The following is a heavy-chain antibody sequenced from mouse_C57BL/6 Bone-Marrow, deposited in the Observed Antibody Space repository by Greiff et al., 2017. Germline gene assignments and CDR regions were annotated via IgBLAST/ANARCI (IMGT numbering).Heavy chain of an antibody. CDR2: INPNNGGT. CDR3: ARPWPGAWFAY. CDR1: GYTFTDYN. V-gene: IGHV1-22*01. J-gene: IGHJ3*01. Sequence: VQLQQSGPELVKPGASVKMSCKASGYTFTDYNMHWVKQSDGKSLEWIGYINPNNGGTSYNQKFKGKATLTVNKSSSTAYMELRSLTSEDSAVYYCARPWPGAWFAYWGQGTLVTVSA.